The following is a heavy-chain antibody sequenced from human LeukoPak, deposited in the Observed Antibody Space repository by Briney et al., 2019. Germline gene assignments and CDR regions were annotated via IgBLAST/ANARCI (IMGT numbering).Heavy chain of an antibody. CDR3: AIMKKQWLVLYY. CDR1: GYTFTSYG. V-gene: IGHV1-18*01. Sequence: GASVKVFCKASGYTFTSYGISWVRQAAGQGLEWMGWISAYNGNTNYAQKLQGRVTMTTDPSTSTAYMELRSLRSDDTAVYSCAIMKKQWLVLYYWGQGTLVTVSS. CDR2: ISAYNGNT. D-gene: IGHD6-19*01. J-gene: IGHJ4*02.